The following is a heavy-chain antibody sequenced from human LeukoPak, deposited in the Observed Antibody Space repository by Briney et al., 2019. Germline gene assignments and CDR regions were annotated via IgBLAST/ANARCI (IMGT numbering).Heavy chain of an antibody. J-gene: IGHJ6*02. CDR2: ISYDGSNK. V-gene: IGHV3-30-3*01. Sequence: GGSLRLSCAASGFTFSSYAMHWVRQAPGKGLEWVAVISYDGSNKYYADSVKGRFTISRDNSKNTLYLQMNSLRAEDTAVYYCARNGDSKTYYYYYYGMDVWGQGTTVTVSS. CDR1: GFTFSSYA. D-gene: IGHD2-21*01. CDR3: ARNGDSKTYYYYYYGMDV.